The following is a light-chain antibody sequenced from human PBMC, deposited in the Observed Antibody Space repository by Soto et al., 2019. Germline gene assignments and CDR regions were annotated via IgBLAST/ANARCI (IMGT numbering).Light chain of an antibody. Sequence: EVVLTQSPGTLSLSPGDGATLSCKPTPRVSSSYLDWYQQKPGQAPRLLIYGASSRATCIPDRFSGSGSGTDFMLTISILEPEDFAVYFCQQYGSSPFTFGGGTKVDIK. CDR1: PRVSSSY. CDR3: QQYGSSPFT. CDR2: GAS. J-gene: IGKJ4*01. V-gene: IGKV3-20*01.